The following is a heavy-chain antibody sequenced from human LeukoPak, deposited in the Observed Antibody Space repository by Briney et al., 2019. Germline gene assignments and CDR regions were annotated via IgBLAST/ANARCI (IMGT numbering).Heavy chain of an antibody. V-gene: IGHV1-8*02. CDR1: GYTFTGYY. CDR2: INPNSGGT. J-gene: IGHJ6*03. CDR3: ARGLRFSVVVPAAIRGGPTYYYYYYMDV. Sequence: ASVKVSCKASGYTFTGYYMHWVRQAPGQGLEWMGWINPNSGGTGYAQKFQGRVTMTRNTSISTAYMELSSLRSEDTAVYYCARGLRFSVVVPAAIRGGPTYYYYYYMDVWGKGTTVTISS. D-gene: IGHD2-2*01.